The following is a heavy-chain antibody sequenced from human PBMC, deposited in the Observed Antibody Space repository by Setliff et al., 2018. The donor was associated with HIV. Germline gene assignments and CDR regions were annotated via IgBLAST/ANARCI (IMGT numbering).Heavy chain of an antibody. CDR2: INPSGGST. CDR3: ARAATYLWELHAFDI. Sequence: ASVKVSCKASGYTFTSYYMHWVRQAPGQGLEWMGIINPSGGSTRNAQKFQGRVTMTRDTSTSTVYMELTSLRSEDTAVYYCARAATYLWELHAFDIWGQGTMVTVSS. V-gene: IGHV1-46*01. J-gene: IGHJ3*02. CDR1: GYTFTSYY. D-gene: IGHD1-26*01.